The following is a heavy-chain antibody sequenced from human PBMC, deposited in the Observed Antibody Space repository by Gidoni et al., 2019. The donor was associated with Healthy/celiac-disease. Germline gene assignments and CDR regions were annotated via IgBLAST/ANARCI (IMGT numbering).Heavy chain of an antibody. Sequence: QVQLVQSGAEVTKPGPSVNVSCKASGCTLTRYYMHWVRQAPGQGLEWMGWINPNSGGTNYAHKFQGRVTMTRDTSISTAYMELSRLRSDDTAVYYCARDKGYYDISLGMDVWGQGTTVTVSS. CDR3: ARDKGYYDISLGMDV. CDR2: INPNSGGT. CDR1: GCTLTRYY. V-gene: IGHV1-2*07. J-gene: IGHJ6*02. D-gene: IGHD3-9*01.